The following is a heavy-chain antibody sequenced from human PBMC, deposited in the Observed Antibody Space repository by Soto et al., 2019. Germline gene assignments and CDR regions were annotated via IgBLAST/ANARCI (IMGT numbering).Heavy chain of an antibody. CDR2: FRGGGGAT. Sequence: EVQLLESGGDLVQPGGSLTLSCAASGFTFSDYAMSWIRQAPGKGLEWVSAFRGGGGATFYAESVRGRFTITRDNAKSTLYLQMSSLRAEDTAVYYCAKIGGGLVAGWEFDSWGQGTLVTVSS. V-gene: IGHV3-23*01. CDR3: AKIGGGLVAGWEFDS. D-gene: IGHD6-19*01. CDR1: GFTFSDYA. J-gene: IGHJ4*02.